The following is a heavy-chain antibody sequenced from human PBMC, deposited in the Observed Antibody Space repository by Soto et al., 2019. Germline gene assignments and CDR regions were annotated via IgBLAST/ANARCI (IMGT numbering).Heavy chain of an antibody. CDR3: ARDYFDSSDYNTNWFDP. Sequence: SETLSLTCAVSGDSISNSRFYWAWIRQPPGYGLEGIGSIYHTGNAYYNPSPKSRVNISVDTSKNEFSLKVTSVTAADTALYYCARDYFDSSDYNTNWFDPWGQGTLVTVS. J-gene: IGHJ5*02. CDR1: GDSISNSRFY. D-gene: IGHD3-22*01. V-gene: IGHV4-39*01. CDR2: IYHTGNA.